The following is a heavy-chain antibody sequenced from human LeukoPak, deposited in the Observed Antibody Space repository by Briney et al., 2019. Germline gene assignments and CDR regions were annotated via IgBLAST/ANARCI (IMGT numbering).Heavy chain of an antibody. J-gene: IGHJ4*02. CDR1: GASISSYY. Sequence: SETLSLTCTVSGASISSYYWSWIRQPPGKGLEWIGYIYYSWITNYNPSLKSRVTISVDPSKNQFSLKLSSVTAADTAVYYCARVGSGLDYWGQGTLVTVSS. D-gene: IGHD6-19*01. CDR3: ARVGSGLDY. V-gene: IGHV4-59*01. CDR2: IYYSWIT.